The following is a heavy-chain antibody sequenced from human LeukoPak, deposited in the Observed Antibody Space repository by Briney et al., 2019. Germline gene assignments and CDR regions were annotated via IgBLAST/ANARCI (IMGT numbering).Heavy chain of an antibody. V-gene: IGHV4-59*01. Sequence: SENLSLTCTVSGGSMSGYYWSWIRQPPGRGLEWIGYVYYSGTTDYIPSLKSRVTMSVDTSKNQFSLNLRSVTAADTAIYYCARRYISGWFFDYWGQGTLVTVSS. CDR1: GGSMSGYY. D-gene: IGHD6-19*01. CDR3: ARRYISGWFFDY. CDR2: VYYSGTT. J-gene: IGHJ4*02.